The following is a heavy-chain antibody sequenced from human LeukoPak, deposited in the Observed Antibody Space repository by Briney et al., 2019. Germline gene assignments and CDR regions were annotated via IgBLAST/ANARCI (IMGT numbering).Heavy chain of an antibody. V-gene: IGHV1-69*06. D-gene: IGHD3-22*01. CDR3: ARAPGRDYYDSSGYYYYFDY. J-gene: IGHJ4*02. CDR1: GYTFSSYD. Sequence: GASVKVSCKASGYTFSSYDIHWVRQATGQGLEWMGGIIPIFGTANYAQKFQGRVTITADKSTSTAYMELSSLRSEDTAVYYCARAPGRDYYDSSGYYYYFDYWGQGTLVTVSS. CDR2: IIPIFGTA.